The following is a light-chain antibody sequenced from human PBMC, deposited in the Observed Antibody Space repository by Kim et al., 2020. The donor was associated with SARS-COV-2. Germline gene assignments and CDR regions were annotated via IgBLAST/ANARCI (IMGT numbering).Light chain of an antibody. CDR2: WAS. CDR1: QSVLYNSNNKNY. Sequence: DIVMIQSPDSLAVSLGERATINCKSSQSVLYNSNNKNYLAWYQQKPGQPPKLLISWASTRESGVPDRFSGSGSGTDFTLTIASLQAEDVAVYYCQHYYTVPYTFGQGTKLEIK. V-gene: IGKV4-1*01. J-gene: IGKJ2*01. CDR3: QHYYTVPYT.